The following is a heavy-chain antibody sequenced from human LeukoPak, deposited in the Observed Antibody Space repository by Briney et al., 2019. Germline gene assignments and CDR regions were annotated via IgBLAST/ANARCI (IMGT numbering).Heavy chain of an antibody. CDR3: ARGPSGYHNT. CDR2: ISRTTSTK. D-gene: IGHD5-12*01. J-gene: IGHJ4*02. Sequence: GGSLRLSCAASGCTFSSHSMNWVRQAPGMGLEWVSYISRTTSTKYYADSVKGRFTISRDDAKNSLYLQMNSLRAEDTTVYYCARGPSGYHNTGGQGTLVTVSS. V-gene: IGHV3-48*01. CDR1: GCTFSSHS.